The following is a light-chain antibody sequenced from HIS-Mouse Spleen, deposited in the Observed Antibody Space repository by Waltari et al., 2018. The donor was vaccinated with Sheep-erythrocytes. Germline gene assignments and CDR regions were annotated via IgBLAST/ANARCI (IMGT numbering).Light chain of an antibody. J-gene: IGKJ1*01. Sequence: EIVMTQSPATLSVSPGERATLSCRASPSVSSNLAWYQQKPGQAPRLLIYGASTRATGITARFSGSGSGTEFTLTISSMQSEDFAVYYCQQYNNWPWTFGQGTKVEIK. CDR2: GAS. CDR3: QQYNNWPWT. CDR1: PSVSSN. V-gene: IGKV3-15*01.